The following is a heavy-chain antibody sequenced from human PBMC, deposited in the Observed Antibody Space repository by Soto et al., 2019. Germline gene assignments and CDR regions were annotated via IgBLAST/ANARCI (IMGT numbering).Heavy chain of an antibody. CDR1: GFTFSSYA. J-gene: IGHJ6*02. Sequence: QVQLVESGGGVVQPGRSLRLSCAASGFTFSSYAMHWVRQAPGKGLEWVAVISYDGSNKYYAESVKGRCTISRDNSKNTLYLQMNSLRAEDTAVYYCARMASFYCSGGSCYPTYGMDVCGQGTTVTVSS. CDR2: ISYDGSNK. V-gene: IGHV3-30-3*01. D-gene: IGHD2-15*01. CDR3: ARMASFYCSGGSCYPTYGMDV.